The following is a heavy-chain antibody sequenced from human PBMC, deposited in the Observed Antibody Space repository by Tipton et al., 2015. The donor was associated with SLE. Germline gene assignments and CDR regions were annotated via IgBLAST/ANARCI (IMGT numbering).Heavy chain of an antibody. V-gene: IGHV1-18*01. Sequence: VQLVQSGAEMKKPGASVKVSCEASGYTFTSYGISWVRQAPGQGLEWMGWISAYNGNTNYAQKLQGRVTMTTDTSTSTAYMELRSLRSDDTAVYYCARDGGGVGATYYYYGMDVWGQGTTVTVSS. CDR3: ARDGGGVGATYYYYGMDV. CDR2: ISAYNGNT. J-gene: IGHJ6*02. CDR1: GYTFTSYG. D-gene: IGHD1-26*01.